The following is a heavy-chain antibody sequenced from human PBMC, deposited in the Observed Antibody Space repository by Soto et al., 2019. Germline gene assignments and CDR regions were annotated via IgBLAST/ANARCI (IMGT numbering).Heavy chain of an antibody. CDR3: ASLMSYYYNMDV. CDR2: IYYSGST. V-gene: IGHV4-30-4*01. J-gene: IGHJ6*02. CDR1: GGSIISGGYY. Sequence: SETLSLTCTVSGGSIISGGYYWSWIRQPPGKGLEWIGYIYYSGSTYYNPSLKSRVTISVDTSKNQFSLKLSSVTAADTAVYYCASLMSYYYNMDVWGQGTTVTVSS.